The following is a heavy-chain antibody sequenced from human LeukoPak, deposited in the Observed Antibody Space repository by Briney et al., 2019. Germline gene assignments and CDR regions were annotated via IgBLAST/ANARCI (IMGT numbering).Heavy chain of an antibody. CDR1: GGSISSGSYY. CDR2: IYTSGST. CDR3: ARGGRGLNYYDSSGYGPFDY. D-gene: IGHD3-22*01. Sequence: PSETLSLTCTVSGGSISSGSYYWSWIRQPAGKGLEWIGRIYTSGSTSYNPSLESRVTISVDTSKNQFSLKLSSVTAADTAVYYCARGGRGLNYYDSSGYGPFDYWGQGTLVTVSS. V-gene: IGHV4-61*02. J-gene: IGHJ4*02.